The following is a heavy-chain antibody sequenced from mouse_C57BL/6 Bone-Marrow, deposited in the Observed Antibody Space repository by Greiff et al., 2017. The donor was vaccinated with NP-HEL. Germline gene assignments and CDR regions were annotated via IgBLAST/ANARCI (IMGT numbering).Heavy chain of an antibody. D-gene: IGHD1-1*01. CDR1: GYTFTDYE. Sequence: QVQLQQSGAELVRPGASVTLSCKASGYTFTDYEMHWVKQTPVHGLEWIGAIDPETGGTAYNQKFKGKAILTADKSSSTAYMELRSLTSEDSAVYYCTREGNYDYGSSYYAMDYWGQGTSVTVSS. V-gene: IGHV1-15*01. CDR3: TREGNYDYGSSYYAMDY. J-gene: IGHJ4*01. CDR2: IDPETGGT.